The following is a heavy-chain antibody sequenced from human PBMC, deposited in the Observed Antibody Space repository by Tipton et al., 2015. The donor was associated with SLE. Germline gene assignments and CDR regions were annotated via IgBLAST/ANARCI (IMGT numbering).Heavy chain of an antibody. CDR3: ARVPNYDQQPLFDY. V-gene: IGHV1-18*01. CDR2: ISAYNGNT. CDR1: GGTFSSYA. J-gene: IGHJ4*02. D-gene: IGHD3-3*01. Sequence: QSGPEVKKPGSSVKVSCKASGGTFSSYAISWVRQAPGQGLEWMGWISAYNGNTNYAQKLQGRVTMTTDTSTSTAYMELRSLRSDDTAVYYCARVPNYDQQPLFDYWGQGTLVTVSS.